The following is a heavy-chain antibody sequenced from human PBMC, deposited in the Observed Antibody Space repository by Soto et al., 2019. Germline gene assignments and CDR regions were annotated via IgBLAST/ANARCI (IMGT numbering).Heavy chain of an antibody. CDR2: IWYDGSNK. CDR3: ARIMCGGDCYDFDY. V-gene: IGHV3-33*01. Sequence: WGSLRLSCAASGFTYSSYVIHWVRQAPGKGLEWVAVIWYDGSNKYYADSVKGRFTISRDNSKNTLYLQMNSLRAEDTAVYYCARIMCGGDCYDFDYWGQGTLVTVS. J-gene: IGHJ4*02. D-gene: IGHD2-21*02. CDR1: GFTYSSYV.